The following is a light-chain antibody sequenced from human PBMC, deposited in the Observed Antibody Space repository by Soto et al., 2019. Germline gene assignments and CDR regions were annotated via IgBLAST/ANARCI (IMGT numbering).Light chain of an antibody. V-gene: IGLV3-21*02. CDR2: DDS. Sequence: SYELTQPPSVSVAPGQTARITCGGNNIGSKSVHWYQQKRGQAPVLVVYDDSDRPSGIPERFSGSNSGNTATLTISRVEAGDEADYYCQVWDSSSDPYVFGTGTKLTVL. J-gene: IGLJ1*01. CDR1: NIGSKS. CDR3: QVWDSSSDPYV.